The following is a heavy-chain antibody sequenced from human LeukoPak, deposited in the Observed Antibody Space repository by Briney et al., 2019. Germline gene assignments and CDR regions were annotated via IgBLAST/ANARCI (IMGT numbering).Heavy chain of an antibody. CDR1: GGSFSGYY. V-gene: IGHV4-34*01. D-gene: IGHD6-13*01. CDR3: ARPTAAGKPGYDAFDI. CDR2: INHSGST. J-gene: IGHJ3*02. Sequence: SETLSLTCAVYGGSFSGYYWSWIRQPPGKGLEWIGEINHSGSTNYNPSLKSRVTISVDTSKNQFSLKLSSVTAADTAVYYCARPTAAGKPGYDAFDIWGQGTMVTVSS.